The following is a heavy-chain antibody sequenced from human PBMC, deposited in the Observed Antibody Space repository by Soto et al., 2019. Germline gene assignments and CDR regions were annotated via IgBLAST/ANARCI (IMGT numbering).Heavy chain of an antibody. CDR1: GYTFTSYG. V-gene: IGHV1-18*01. Sequence: QVQLVQSGAEVKKPGASVKVSCKASGYTFTSYGISWVRQAPGQGLEWMGWISAYNGNTNYAQKLQGRVTMTTDTATSTGYMELRSLRADDTAVYYCAKTFGYSYAIDYWGQGTLVTVSS. CDR3: AKTFGYSYAIDY. CDR2: ISAYNGNT. D-gene: IGHD5-18*01. J-gene: IGHJ4*02.